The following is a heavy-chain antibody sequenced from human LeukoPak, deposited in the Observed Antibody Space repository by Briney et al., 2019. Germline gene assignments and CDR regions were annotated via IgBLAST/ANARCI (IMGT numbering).Heavy chain of an antibody. CDR3: AKEVDNWNIDAFDI. J-gene: IGHJ3*02. V-gene: IGHV1-69*05. Sequence: SVKVTCKASGGTFSSYAISWVRQAPGQGLEWMGGIIPIFGTANYAQKFQGRVTITTDESTSTAYMEQSSLRSEDTAVYYCAKEVDNWNIDAFDIWGQGTMVTVSS. CDR2: IIPIFGTA. D-gene: IGHD1/OR15-1a*01. CDR1: GGTFSSYA.